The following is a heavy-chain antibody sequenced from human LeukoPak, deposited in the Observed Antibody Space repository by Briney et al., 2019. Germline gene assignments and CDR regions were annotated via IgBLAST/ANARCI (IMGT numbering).Heavy chain of an antibody. J-gene: IGHJ3*02. CDR1: GGSIYSGAYY. Sequence: PSETLSLTCTVSGGSIYSGAYYWSWIRQHPGKGLEWIGYIYYSGSTYYNPSLKTRVIMSVDTSKNQFSLKLNSVTAADTAVYYCAKVPSYAKAFDIWGQGTMVTVSS. V-gene: IGHV4-31*03. D-gene: IGHD2-2*01. CDR3: AKVPSYAKAFDI. CDR2: IYYSGST.